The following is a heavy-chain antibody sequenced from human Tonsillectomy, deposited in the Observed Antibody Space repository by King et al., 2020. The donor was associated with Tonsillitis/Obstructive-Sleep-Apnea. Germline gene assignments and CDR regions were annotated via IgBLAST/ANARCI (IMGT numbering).Heavy chain of an antibody. CDR2: INHSGST. V-gene: IGHV4-34*01. CDR1: GGSFSGYY. CDR3: ATDEYGDYGFDY. D-gene: IGHD4-17*01. J-gene: IGHJ4*02. Sequence: VQLQQWGAGLLKPSETLSLTCGVYGGSFSGYYWSWIRQPPGKGLEWIGEINHSGSTNYNPSLKSRVTISVDTSKNQFSLRLSSVTAADTAVYYCATDEYGDYGFDYWGQGTLVTVSS.